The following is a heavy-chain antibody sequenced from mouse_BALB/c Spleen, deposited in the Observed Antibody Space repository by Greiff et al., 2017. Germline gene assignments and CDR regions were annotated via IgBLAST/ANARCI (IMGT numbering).Heavy chain of an antibody. D-gene: IGHD2-1*01. V-gene: IGHV5-17*02. J-gene: IGHJ3*01. CDR1: GFTFSSFG. CDR3: ARPYGNSEAWFAD. Sequence: EVQLVESGGGLVQPGGSRKLSCAASGFTFSSFGMHWVRQAPEKGLEWVAYISSGSSTIYYADTVKGRFTISRDNPKNTLFLQMTSLRSEDTAMYYCARPYGNSEAWFADWGQGTLVTVSA. CDR2: ISSGSSTI.